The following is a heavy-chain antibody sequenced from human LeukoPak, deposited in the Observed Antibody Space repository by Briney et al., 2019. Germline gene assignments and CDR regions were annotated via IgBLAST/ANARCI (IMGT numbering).Heavy chain of an antibody. CDR1: GYTFTSYG. CDR2: ISAYNGNT. D-gene: IGHD6-13*01. Sequence: GASVKVSCKASGYTFTSYGISWVRQAPGQGLEWMGWISAYNGNTNYAQKLQGRVTMTTDTSTSTAYMELRSLRSDDTAVYYCARGVPNLIIAAAVQAPWKRDLYYYMDVWGKGTTVTVSS. V-gene: IGHV1-18*01. CDR3: ARGVPNLIIAAAVQAPWKRDLYYYMDV. J-gene: IGHJ6*03.